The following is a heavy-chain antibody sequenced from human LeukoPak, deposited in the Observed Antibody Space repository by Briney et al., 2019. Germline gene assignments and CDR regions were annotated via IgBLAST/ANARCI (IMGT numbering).Heavy chain of an antibody. J-gene: IGHJ5*02. CDR3: ARGVSGEP. D-gene: IGHD1-14*01. V-gene: IGHV3-7*01. Sequence: SGGSLRLSCAASGFTFTKYWMTWVRQAPGKGLEWVANINQDGSGKYFVDSVKGRFTISRDNAKNSLYLQMNSLRAEDTAVYYCARGVSGEPWGQGTLVTVSS. CDR2: INQDGSGK. CDR1: GFTFTKYW.